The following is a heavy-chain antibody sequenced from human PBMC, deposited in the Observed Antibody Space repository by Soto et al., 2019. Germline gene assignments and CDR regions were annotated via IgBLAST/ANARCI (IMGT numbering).Heavy chain of an antibody. D-gene: IGHD3-22*01. CDR2: ISAYNGNT. J-gene: IGHJ6*02. V-gene: IGHV1-18*01. Sequence: ASVKVSCKASGGTFSSYAISWLRQAPGQGLEWMGWISAYNGNTNYAQKLQGRVTMTTDTSTSTAYMELRSLRSDDTAVYYCSWDITIIVVAYYYYGMDVWGQGTTVTVSS. CDR1: GGTFSSYA. CDR3: SWDITIIVVAYYYYGMDV.